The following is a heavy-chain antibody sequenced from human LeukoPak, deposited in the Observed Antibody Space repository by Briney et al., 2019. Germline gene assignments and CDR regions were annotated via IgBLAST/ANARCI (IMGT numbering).Heavy chain of an antibody. D-gene: IGHD3-10*01. Sequence: GGSLRLSCAAFGFTFDNYALHWVRQAPGKGLEYVSGLSPNGDSTYYANSVKGRFTISGDNPQHTLFLQMGSLRVEDTAVYYCARTYSYGAGTYSSFGYWGQGTLVTVSP. CDR2: LSPNGDST. J-gene: IGHJ4*02. CDR3: ARTYSYGAGTYSSFGY. V-gene: IGHV3-64*01. CDR1: GFTFDNYA.